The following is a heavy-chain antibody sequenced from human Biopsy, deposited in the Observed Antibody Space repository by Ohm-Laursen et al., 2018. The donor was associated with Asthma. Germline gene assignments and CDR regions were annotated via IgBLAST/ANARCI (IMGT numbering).Heavy chain of an antibody. CDR1: GGTFNTYV. D-gene: IGHD2-2*01. Sequence: FSVKVSCKSLGGTFNTYVIGWVRQAPGQGLEWMGGINSVFGTTTYPQKFQDRVTITADDSASTVYMELSSLRSEDTAVYYCARKAGSCISRTCYSLDFWGQGTLVTVSS. CDR2: INSVFGTT. V-gene: IGHV1-69*01. CDR3: ARKAGSCISRTCYSLDF. J-gene: IGHJ4*02.